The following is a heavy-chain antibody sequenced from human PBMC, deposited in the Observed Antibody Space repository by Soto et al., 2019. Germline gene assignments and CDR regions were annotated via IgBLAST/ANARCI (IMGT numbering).Heavy chain of an antibody. V-gene: IGHV2-5*02. CDR2: IYWDDDK. J-gene: IGHJ4*02. CDR3: AHKMGGANSVVL. Sequence: QITLKESGPTLVKPTQPLTLTCTFSGFSLSTSGVGVGWIRQPPGKALEWLALIYWDDDKRYSPSLKSRLTIPKDTSKNQVIRTMTKMDPVDTATYCCAHKMGGANSVVLWGQGTLVTVSS. D-gene: IGHD2-21*01. CDR1: GFSLSTSGVG.